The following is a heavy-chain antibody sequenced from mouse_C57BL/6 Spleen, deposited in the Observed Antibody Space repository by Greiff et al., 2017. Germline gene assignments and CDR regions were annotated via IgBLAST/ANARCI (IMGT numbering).Heavy chain of an antibody. V-gene: IGHV2-5*01. CDR2: IWRGGST. CDR1: GFSLTSYG. Sequence: QVQLQQSGPGLVQPSQSLSITCTVSGFSLTSYGVHWVRQSPGKGLEWLGVIWRGGSTDYNAAFMSRLSITKDNSKSQVFFKMNSLQADDTAIYYCAKKDPNWDGYFDVWGTGTTVTVSS. D-gene: IGHD4-1*02. CDR3: AKKDPNWDGYFDV. J-gene: IGHJ1*03.